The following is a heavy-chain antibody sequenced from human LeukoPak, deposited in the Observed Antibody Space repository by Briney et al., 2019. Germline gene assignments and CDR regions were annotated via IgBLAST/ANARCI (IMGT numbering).Heavy chain of an antibody. V-gene: IGHV3-30*04. D-gene: IGHD1-1*01. J-gene: IGHJ3*02. CDR2: ISYDGSNK. CDR3: AREPRQTGTTRAFDI. Sequence: GGSLRLSCAASGFTFSSYAMHWVRQAPGKGLEWVAVISYDGSNKYYADSVKGRFTISRDNSKNTLFPQMSSLRAEDTAVYYCAREPRQTGTTRAFDIWGQGTMVTVSS. CDR1: GFTFSSYA.